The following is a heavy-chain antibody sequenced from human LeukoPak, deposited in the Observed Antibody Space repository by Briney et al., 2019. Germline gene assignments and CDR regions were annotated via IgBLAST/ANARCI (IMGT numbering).Heavy chain of an antibody. D-gene: IGHD1-26*01. J-gene: IGHJ4*02. CDR2: ISGSGGST. V-gene: IGHV3-23*01. CDR1: GFTFSSYA. CDR3: ATFWQSGRQGFDS. Sequence: GGSLRLSCAASGFTFSSYAMSWVRQAPGKGLEWVSAISGSGGSTYYADSAKGRFTISRDNFKNTLYLQMNSLRAEDTAVYYCATFWQSGRQGFDSWGQGTLVTVSS.